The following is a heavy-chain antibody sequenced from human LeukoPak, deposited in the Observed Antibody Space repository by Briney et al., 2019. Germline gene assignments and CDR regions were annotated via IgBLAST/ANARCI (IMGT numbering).Heavy chain of an antibody. V-gene: IGHV4-34*01. CDR2: INHSGST. Sequence: SETLSLTCAVYGGSFSGYYWSWIRQPPGKGLEWIGEINHSGSTNYNPSLKSRVTISVDTSKNQFSLKLSSVTAADTAVYYCARGLHWDYYYMDVWAKGPRSPSP. D-gene: IGHD7-27*01. J-gene: IGHJ6*03. CDR1: GGSFSGYY. CDR3: ARGLHWDYYYMDV.